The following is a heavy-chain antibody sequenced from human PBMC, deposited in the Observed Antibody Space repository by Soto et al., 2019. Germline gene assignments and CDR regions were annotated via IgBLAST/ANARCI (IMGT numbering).Heavy chain of an antibody. CDR3: AKTATGTTGYYYYYMDV. CDR2: ISWNSGSI. CDR1: GFTFDDYA. V-gene: IGHV3-9*01. D-gene: IGHD1-7*01. J-gene: IGHJ6*03. Sequence: GGSLRLSCAASGFTFDDYAMHWVRQAPGKGLEWVSGISWNSGSIGYADSVKGRFTISRDNAKNSLYLQMNSLRAEDTALYYCAKTATGTTGYYYYYMDVWGKGTTVTVSS.